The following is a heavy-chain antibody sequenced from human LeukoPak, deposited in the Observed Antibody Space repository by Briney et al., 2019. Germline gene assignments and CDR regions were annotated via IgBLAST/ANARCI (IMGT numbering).Heavy chain of an antibody. J-gene: IGHJ6*02. CDR1: GFTFSNYW. Sequence: GGSLRLSCAASGFTFSNYWMSWVRQAPGKGLEWVANVKQDGSEKYYVDSVKGRFTIPRDNAKNSLYLQMSSLRAEDTAVYYCARGTDVRGQGTTVTVSS. CDR3: ARGTDV. CDR2: VKQDGSEK. V-gene: IGHV3-7*03.